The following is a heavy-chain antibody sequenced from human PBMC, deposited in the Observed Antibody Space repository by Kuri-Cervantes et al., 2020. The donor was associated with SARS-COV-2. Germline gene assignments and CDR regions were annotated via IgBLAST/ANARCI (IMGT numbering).Heavy chain of an antibody. D-gene: IGHD1-26*01. J-gene: IGHJ4*02. CDR2: ISGSGGST. Sequence: GGSLRLSCAASGFTFSSYAMHWVRQAPGKGLEWVSTISGSGGSTYYADSVKGRFTISRDNSKNTLYLQMNSLRAEDTAVYFCAKTDVGWGANVDYWGQGTLVTGSS. CDR3: AKTDVGWGANVDY. V-gene: IGHV3-23*01. CDR1: GFTFSSYA.